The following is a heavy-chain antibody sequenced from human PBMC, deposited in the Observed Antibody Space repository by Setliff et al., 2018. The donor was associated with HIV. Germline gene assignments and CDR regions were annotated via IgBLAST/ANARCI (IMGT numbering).Heavy chain of an antibody. CDR3: ARGRDWAKTGDF. V-gene: IGHV4-34*01. D-gene: IGHD3-9*01. CDR1: GVSFSGDY. J-gene: IGHJ4*02. Sequence: SETLSLTCAVSGVSFSGDYWSWVRQPPGKGLEWIAEVHPSGSINYNSSLKSRVAISVDTSNNQFSLTMTSVTAADTAVNYCARGRDWAKTGDFWGQGALVTVSS. CDR2: VHPSGSI.